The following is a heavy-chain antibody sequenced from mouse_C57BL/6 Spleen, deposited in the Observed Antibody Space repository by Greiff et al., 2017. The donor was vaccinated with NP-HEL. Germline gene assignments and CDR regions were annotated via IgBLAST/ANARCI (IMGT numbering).Heavy chain of an antibody. CDR1: GYTFTSYW. Sequence: QVQLQQPGAELVKPGASVKLSCKASGYTFTSYWMQWVKQRPGQGLEWIGEIDPSDSYTNYNQKFKGKATLTVDTSSSTAYMQLSSLTSEDSAVYYCARREEGYYGSSSDYWGQGTTLTVSS. D-gene: IGHD1-1*01. V-gene: IGHV1-50*01. CDR2: IDPSDSYT. CDR3: ARREEGYYGSSSDY. J-gene: IGHJ2*01.